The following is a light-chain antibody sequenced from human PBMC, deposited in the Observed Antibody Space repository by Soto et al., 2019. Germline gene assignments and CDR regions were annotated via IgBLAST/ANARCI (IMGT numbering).Light chain of an antibody. CDR1: QSVSSSY. Sequence: IVLTQSPGTLSLSPGERATLSGRASQSVSSSYLAWYQQKPGQAPRLLIYGASNRATAIPDRFSGSGSGTDFTLTISRLEPEDFAVYYCQQYDDSPGTFGQGTKVEIK. CDR3: QQYDDSPGT. V-gene: IGKV3-20*01. J-gene: IGKJ1*01. CDR2: GAS.